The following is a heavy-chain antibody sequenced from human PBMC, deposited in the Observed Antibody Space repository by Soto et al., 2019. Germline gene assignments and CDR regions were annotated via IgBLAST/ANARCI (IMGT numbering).Heavy chain of an antibody. CDR2: ISGSGEST. Sequence: PGGSLRLSCAASAFTISIYSMSWVRQAPGKGLEWVSGISGSGESTYLADSVKGRFTISRDNSKSTLYLQMNSLRADDTAVYYCAKSFGDTWNEYYFDYWGLGTLVTAPQ. J-gene: IGHJ4*02. CDR1: AFTISIYS. V-gene: IGHV3-23*01. D-gene: IGHD3-16*01. CDR3: AKSFGDTWNEYYFDY.